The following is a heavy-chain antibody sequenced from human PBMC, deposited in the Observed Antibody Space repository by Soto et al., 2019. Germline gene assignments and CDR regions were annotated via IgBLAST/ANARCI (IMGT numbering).Heavy chain of an antibody. J-gene: IGHJ4*02. Sequence: ASVKVSCKASGYTFTGYYMHWVRQAPGQGLEWMGWINPNSGGTNYAQKFQGWVTMTRDTSISTAYMELSRLRSDDTAVYYCARDRGTAAAGPLGYWGQGTLVTVSS. V-gene: IGHV1-2*04. CDR3: ARDRGTAAAGPLGY. D-gene: IGHD6-13*01. CDR1: GYTFTGYY. CDR2: INPNSGGT.